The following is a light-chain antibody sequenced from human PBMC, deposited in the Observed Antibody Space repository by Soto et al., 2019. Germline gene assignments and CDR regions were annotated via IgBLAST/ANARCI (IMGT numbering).Light chain of an antibody. CDR3: QQRSNWLYT. V-gene: IGKV3-11*01. CDR1: QGVSSY. Sequence: DIVLTQSPATLSLSPGERATLSCRASQGVSSYVAWFQQQPGQAPRLLIFDTSNRATGIPARFSGSGSGTDFTLTISSLEPEDFAVYYCQQRSNWLYTFGQGTKVEMK. CDR2: DTS. J-gene: IGKJ2*01.